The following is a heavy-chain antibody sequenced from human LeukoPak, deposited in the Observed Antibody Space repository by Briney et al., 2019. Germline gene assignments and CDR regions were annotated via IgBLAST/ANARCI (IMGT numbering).Heavy chain of an antibody. J-gene: IGHJ4*02. CDR1: GGSISSFY. Sequence: SETLSLTCTVSGGSISSFYWSWIRQPPGKGLEWIGYIYYSGNTKYNPSLKSRVTISVDTSKNQFSLKLNSVTAADTAVYYCARVPNYDFWSGSLDYWGQGTLVTVSS. D-gene: IGHD3-3*01. CDR2: IYYSGNT. V-gene: IGHV4-59*12. CDR3: ARVPNYDFWSGSLDY.